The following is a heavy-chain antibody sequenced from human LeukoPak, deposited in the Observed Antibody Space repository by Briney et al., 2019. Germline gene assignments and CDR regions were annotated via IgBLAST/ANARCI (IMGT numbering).Heavy chain of an antibody. CDR1: GFTFSSYA. CDR2: ISYDGSIE. CDR3: AKSRGYSYGTIGY. Sequence: GRSLRLSCAASGFTFSSYAMHWVRQAPGKGLEWVAVISYDGSIENYADSVKGRFTVSRDNSKNTLYLQMNSLRAEDTAVYYCAKSRGYSYGTIGYWGQGTLVTVSS. J-gene: IGHJ4*02. D-gene: IGHD5-18*01. V-gene: IGHV3-30*04.